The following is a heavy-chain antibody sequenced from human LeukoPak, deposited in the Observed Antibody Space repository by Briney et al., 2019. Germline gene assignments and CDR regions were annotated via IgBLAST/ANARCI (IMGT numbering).Heavy chain of an antibody. CDR2: ISGSASST. Sequence: GGSLRLSCAASGFTFSNYAMSWVRQAPGKGLEWVSAISGSASSTYHADSVKGRFTISRDNSKNTLYLQMNSLRADDTAVYYCAREDILTGYYSWDYWGQGTLVTVSS. CDR3: AREDILTGYYSWDY. J-gene: IGHJ4*02. V-gene: IGHV3-23*01. D-gene: IGHD3-9*01. CDR1: GFTFSNYA.